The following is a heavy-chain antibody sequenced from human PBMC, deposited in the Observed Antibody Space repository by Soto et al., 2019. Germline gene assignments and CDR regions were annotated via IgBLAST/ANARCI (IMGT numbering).Heavy chain of an antibody. CDR3: ARDPLQRSPGTNWFDP. J-gene: IGHJ5*02. CDR1: GFTFSSYE. Sequence: PGGSLRLSCAASGFTFSSYEMNWLRQAPGKGLEWVSYISSSGGTIFYADSVKGRFTISRDNAKNSLYLQMNSLRAEDTAVYYCARDPLQRSPGTNWFDPWGQGTLVTVSS. V-gene: IGHV3-48*03. D-gene: IGHD3-10*01. CDR2: ISSSGGTI.